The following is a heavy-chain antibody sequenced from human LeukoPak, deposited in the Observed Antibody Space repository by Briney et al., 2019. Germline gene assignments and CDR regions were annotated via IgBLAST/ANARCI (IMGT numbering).Heavy chain of an antibody. D-gene: IGHD3-3*01. CDR3: ARRGPYGVASYFDY. CDR2: IYYSGST. J-gene: IGHJ4*02. CDR1: GGSISSYY. Sequence: PSETLSLTCTVSGGSISSYYWSWIRQPPGKGLEWIGYIYYSGSTNYNPSLKSRVTISVDTSKNQFSLKLSPVTAADTAVYYCARRGPYGVASYFDYWGQGTLVTVSS. V-gene: IGHV4-59*08.